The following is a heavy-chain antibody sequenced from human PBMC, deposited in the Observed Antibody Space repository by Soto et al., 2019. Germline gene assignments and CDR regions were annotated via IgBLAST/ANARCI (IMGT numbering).Heavy chain of an antibody. V-gene: IGHV4-59*01. CDR2: IYYSGRP. J-gene: IGHJ5*02. D-gene: IGHD3-22*01. CDR3: AREGRGVEYYDSSGYYRWFDP. Sequence: SETLSLPCTVSGGSISSCSWSWIRQPPGKGLEWIGNIYYSGRPNYNPSLKSRFTLSVDTSKNHFSLKLSSVTAADTAVYYCAREGRGVEYYDSSGYYRWFDPWGQGTLVTVSS. CDR1: GGSISSCS.